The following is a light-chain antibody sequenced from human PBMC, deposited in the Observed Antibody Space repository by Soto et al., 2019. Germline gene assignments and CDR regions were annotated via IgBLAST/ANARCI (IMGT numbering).Light chain of an antibody. V-gene: IGKV1-39*01. Sequence: DIQMTQSPSSLSASVGDSVTITCRASQSISNYLNWYQQKPEKAPKLLVYAASSLQSGVPSRFSGSESGTDFTLTISSLQPEDFATYYCQQSYSTPFTFGPGTKVDI. CDR1: QSISNY. J-gene: IGKJ3*01. CDR3: QQSYSTPFT. CDR2: AAS.